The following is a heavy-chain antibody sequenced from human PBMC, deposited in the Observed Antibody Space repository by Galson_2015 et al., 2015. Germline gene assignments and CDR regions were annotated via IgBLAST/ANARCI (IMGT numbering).Heavy chain of an antibody. D-gene: IGHD7-27*01. J-gene: IGHJ5*02. CDR2: IYYSGST. V-gene: IGHV4-59*01. Sequence: ETLSLTCTVSGGSISSYYWSWIRQPPGKGLEWIGYIYYSGSTNYNPSLKSRVTISADTSKNQFSLKLSSVTAADTAMYYCARDRAGDRTDPWGQGTLVTVSS. CDR1: GGSISSYY. CDR3: ARDRAGDRTDP.